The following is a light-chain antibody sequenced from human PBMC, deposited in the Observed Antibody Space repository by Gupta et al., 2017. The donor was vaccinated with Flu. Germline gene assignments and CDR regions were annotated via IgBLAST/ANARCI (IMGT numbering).Light chain of an antibody. J-gene: IGKJ2*01. CDR3: LQYGSSPMYT. V-gene: IGKV3-20*01. Sequence: VLTQSPGTLSLSPGETATLSCRASQSVIGNSLAWYQQKPGQAPNLLIYGASSRATGIPDRFSGSVSGTDCTLTISRLEPEDFAVYYCLQYGSSPMYTFGQGTKLEIK. CDR1: QSVIGNS. CDR2: GAS.